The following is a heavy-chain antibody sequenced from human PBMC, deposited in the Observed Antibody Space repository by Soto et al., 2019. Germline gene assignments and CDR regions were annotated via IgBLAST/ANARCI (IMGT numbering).Heavy chain of an antibody. D-gene: IGHD2-21*01. J-gene: IGHJ5*01. Sequence: PGGSLRLSCAASGFTFSSYWMSWVRQAPGKGLEWVAVISYDGSDKYYADSVKGRFTMSRDNSKNTVYLQMNSLRVDDTAVYYCAKDRWVWSSRENLFDSWGQGTLVTVSS. CDR2: ISYDGSDK. V-gene: IGHV3-30*18. CDR3: AKDRWVWSSRENLFDS. CDR1: GFTFSSYW.